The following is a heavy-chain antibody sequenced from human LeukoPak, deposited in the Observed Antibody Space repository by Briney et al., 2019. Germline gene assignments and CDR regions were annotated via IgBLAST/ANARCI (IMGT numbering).Heavy chain of an antibody. J-gene: IGHJ5*02. V-gene: IGHV3-11*01. CDR1: GFTFSDYY. D-gene: IGHD3-10*01. CDR2: ISSSGSTI. Sequence: GGSLRLSCAASGFTFSDYYMSWIRQAPGKGLEWVSYISSSGSTIHYADSVKGRFTISRDNAKNSLYLQMNSLRAEDTAVYYCARIARLDYGSGSYYTTWGQGTLVTVSS. CDR3: ARIARLDYGSGSYYTT.